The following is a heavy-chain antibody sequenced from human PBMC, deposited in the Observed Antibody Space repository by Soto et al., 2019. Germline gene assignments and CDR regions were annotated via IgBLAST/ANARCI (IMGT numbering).Heavy chain of an antibody. Sequence: QVQLVESGGGVVQPGRSLRLSCAASGFTFSHYGMHWVRQAPGKGLEWVIVISYDGNVAYYADSVKGRFTISRDNSTNTLYLQMHSLRTEDTAMYYCAKEGPITNWYFDYWGQGTLVTVSS. J-gene: IGHJ4*02. V-gene: IGHV3-30*18. CDR2: ISYDGNVA. D-gene: IGHD1-1*01. CDR3: AKEGPITNWYFDY. CDR1: GFTFSHYG.